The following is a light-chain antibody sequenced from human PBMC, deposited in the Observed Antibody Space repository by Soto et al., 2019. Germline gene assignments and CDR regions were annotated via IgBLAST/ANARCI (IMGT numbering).Light chain of an antibody. CDR1: QAIGNY. CDR3: QKYNGVPLT. J-gene: IGKJ3*01. Sequence: DIQVTQFPSSLSASVGDRITITCRASQAIGNYLAWYKQKPGKVPKLLIYAASTLQSGVPSRFSGSRSGTDFTLTVSSLQPEDVATYYCQKYNGVPLTFGPGAKVEIK. V-gene: IGKV1-27*01. CDR2: AAS.